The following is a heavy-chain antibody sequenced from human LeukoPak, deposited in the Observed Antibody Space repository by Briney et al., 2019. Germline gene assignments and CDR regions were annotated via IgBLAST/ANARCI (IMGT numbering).Heavy chain of an antibody. J-gene: IGHJ4*02. V-gene: IGHV4-30-4*01. CDR3: AREHKSYGDYPYYFDS. Sequence: SQTLSLTCTVSSDSISSGDYYWSWIRQPAGKGLELIEYINKKGGTFYNPPLKSRVSISIDTSKNQFSLKLTSVTAADTAVYFCAREHKSYGDYPYYFDSWGQGTLVTVSS. D-gene: IGHD4-17*01. CDR2: INKKGGT. CDR1: SDSISSGDYY.